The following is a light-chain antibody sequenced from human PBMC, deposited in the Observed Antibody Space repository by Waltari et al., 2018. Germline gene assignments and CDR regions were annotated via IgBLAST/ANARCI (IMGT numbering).Light chain of an antibody. J-gene: IGKJ2*01. CDR2: DVS. CDR1: QRINTW. V-gene: IGKV1-5*01. CDR3: QQYYRYYT. Sequence: IQMTQSPSALSASVGDRVTITCRASQRINTWMAWYQQRPAKAPKVLSYDVSTLESGVPSRFSGSGSGTEFTLAINNLQPEDFATYYCQQYYRYYTFGQGTKLEIK.